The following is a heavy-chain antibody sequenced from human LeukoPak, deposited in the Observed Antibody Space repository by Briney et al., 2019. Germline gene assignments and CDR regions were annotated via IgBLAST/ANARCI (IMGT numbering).Heavy chain of an antibody. CDR3: ARRSFCAGDCLCLDY. V-gene: IGHV4-39*01. CDR1: GDSLTSNNYF. D-gene: IGHD2-21*02. Sequence: SETLSLTCILSGDSLTSNNYFWGWIRQSPGKGLEWLGSIYYSGVTSYGPSFKSRLTISLDTSNNQFSLRLDSVTAADTALYYCARRSFCAGDCLCLDYWGQGILVTVSS. CDR2: IYYSGVT. J-gene: IGHJ4*02.